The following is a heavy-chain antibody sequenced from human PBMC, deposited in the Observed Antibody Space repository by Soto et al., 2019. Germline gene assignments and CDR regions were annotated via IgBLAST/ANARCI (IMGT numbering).Heavy chain of an antibody. CDR3: AKDLFKVFGVLTRRSFYYYGMDV. CDR1: GFTFSSYG. D-gene: IGHD3-3*01. V-gene: IGHV3-30*18. CDR2: ISYDGSNK. J-gene: IGHJ6*02. Sequence: WGSLRLSCAASGFTFSSYGMHWVRQAPGKGLEWVAVISYDGSNKYYADSVKGRFTISRDNSKNTLYLQINSLRAEDTAVYYCAKDLFKVFGVLTRRSFYYYGMDVWVQGTTVTVSS.